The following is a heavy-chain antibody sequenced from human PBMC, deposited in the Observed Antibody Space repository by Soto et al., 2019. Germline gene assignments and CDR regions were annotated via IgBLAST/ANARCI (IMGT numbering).Heavy chain of an antibody. Sequence: QVQLVQSGAEVKKPGSSVKVSCKASGGTFSSYTISWVRQAPGQGLEWMGRIIPILGIANYAQKFQGRVTITADKSPSTAYMELSSLRSEDTAVYYCARGSNGGGLWFGWGQGTLVTVSS. D-gene: IGHD3-10*01. CDR3: ARGSNGGGLWFG. J-gene: IGHJ4*02. CDR1: GGTFSSYT. V-gene: IGHV1-69*02. CDR2: IIPILGIA.